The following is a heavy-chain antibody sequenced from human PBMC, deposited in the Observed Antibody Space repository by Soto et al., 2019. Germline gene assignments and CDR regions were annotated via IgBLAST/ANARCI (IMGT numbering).Heavy chain of an antibody. CDR1: GGSISSSY. CDR3: WRGRGTSWGYLDY. J-gene: IGHJ4*03. V-gene: IGHV4-4*07. Sequence: PSETLSLTCSVSGGSISSSYRSWIRQPSGKGLQWIGRIYTSGSTDYSPSLKNRVIVTLDVSDNQFSLTLSSVPAADTAAYYCWRGRGTSWGYLDYWGQGMLVTVSS. CDR2: IYTSGST.